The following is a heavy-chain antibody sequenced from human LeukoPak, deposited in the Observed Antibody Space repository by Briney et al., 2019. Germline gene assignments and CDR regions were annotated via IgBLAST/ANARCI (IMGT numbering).Heavy chain of an antibody. CDR1: GGTFSSYA. D-gene: IGHD3-22*01. J-gene: IGHJ4*02. Sequence: GASVKVSCKASGGTFSSYAISWVRQAPGQGLEWMGRIIPILGIASYAQKFQGRVTITADKSTSTAYMELSSLRSEDTAVYYCASQDYGSSGYCFDYWGQGTLVTVSS. CDR3: ASQDYGSSGYCFDY. V-gene: IGHV1-69*04. CDR2: IIPILGIA.